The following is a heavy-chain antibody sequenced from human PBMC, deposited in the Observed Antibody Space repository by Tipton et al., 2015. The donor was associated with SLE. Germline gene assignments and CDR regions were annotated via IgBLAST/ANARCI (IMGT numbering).Heavy chain of an antibody. D-gene: IGHD6-13*01. CDR1: GDSISSHY. CDR3: AREVPYSSSWLVDY. J-gene: IGHJ4*02. Sequence: TLSLTCTVSGDSISSHYWSWIRQPPGKGLEWIGYIYYSGSTNYNPSLKSRVTISVDTSKNQFSLKLSSVTAADTAVYYCAREVPYSSSWLVDYWGQGTLVTVSS. V-gene: IGHV4-59*11. CDR2: IYYSGST.